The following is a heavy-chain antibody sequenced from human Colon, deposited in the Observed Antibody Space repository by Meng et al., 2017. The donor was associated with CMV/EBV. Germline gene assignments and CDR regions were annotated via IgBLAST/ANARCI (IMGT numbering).Heavy chain of an antibody. Sequence: SVKVSCKASGGTFGNYAVTWVRQAPGQGLEWMGQIIPFLDVANYAQKFQGGLKINVDKSTTTVSMELSSLRSEDTAVYFCARRMGTGNASPADFWGQGTLVTVSS. V-gene: IGHV1-69*10. CDR3: ARRMGTGNASPADF. CDR2: IIPFLDVA. CDR1: GGTFGNYA. J-gene: IGHJ4*02. D-gene: IGHD7-27*01.